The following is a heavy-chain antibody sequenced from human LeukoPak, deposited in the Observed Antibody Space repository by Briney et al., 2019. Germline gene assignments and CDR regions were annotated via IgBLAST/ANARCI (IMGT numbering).Heavy chain of an antibody. CDR2: IHYSGST. Sequence: SETLSLTCTVSGGSISSSSYYWAWIRQPPGKGLEWIGSIHYSGSTYYNPSLQSRVTISIDTSKNQFSLKLRFVTAADTAVYYCARDVVAAAGTWDYWGQGTLVTVSS. CDR3: ARDVVAAAGTWDY. J-gene: IGHJ4*02. D-gene: IGHD6-13*01. CDR1: GGSISSSSYY. V-gene: IGHV4-39*07.